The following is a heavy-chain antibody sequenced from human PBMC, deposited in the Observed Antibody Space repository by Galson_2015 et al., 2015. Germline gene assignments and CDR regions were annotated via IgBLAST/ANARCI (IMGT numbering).Heavy chain of an antibody. CDR3: ANSGSGSGLYYYYMDV. CDR2: ISDSGGST. J-gene: IGHJ6*03. CDR1: GFTFSSYA. D-gene: IGHD3-10*01. Sequence: SLRLSCAASGFTFSSYAMSWVRQAPGKGLEWVSAISDSGGSTYYADSVKGRFTISRDNSKNTLYLQMNSLRAEDTALYYCANSGSGSGLYYYYMDVWGKGTTVTVSS. V-gene: IGHV3-23*01.